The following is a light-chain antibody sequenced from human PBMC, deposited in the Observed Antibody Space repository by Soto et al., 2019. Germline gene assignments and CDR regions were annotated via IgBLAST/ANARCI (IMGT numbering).Light chain of an antibody. CDR3: QQYGSSPLFT. CDR2: GAA. CDR1: QSVSSSD. J-gene: IGKJ3*01. Sequence: ESVFTQSPGTLSLSPGERATLSCRASQSVSSSDLAWYQQKPGQAPRLLIYGAASRATGIPDRFSGSGSGTDFTLTISRLEPEDFAVYYCQQYGSSPLFTFGPGTKVDIK. V-gene: IGKV3-20*01.